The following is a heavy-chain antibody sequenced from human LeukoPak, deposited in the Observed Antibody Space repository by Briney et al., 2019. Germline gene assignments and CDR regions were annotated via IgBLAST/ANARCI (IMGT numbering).Heavy chain of an antibody. Sequence: ASVKVSCKASGYTFTGHYMHWVRQAPGQGLEWMGRINPKSGGTVSAQKFQGRFTMARDTSISTASMELTSLTSDDTAFYYCALLGGGEVAGSGYWGQGTLVTVSS. V-gene: IGHV1-2*02. D-gene: IGHD6-19*01. J-gene: IGHJ4*02. CDR2: INPKSGGT. CDR1: GYTFTGHY. CDR3: ALLGGGEVAGSGY.